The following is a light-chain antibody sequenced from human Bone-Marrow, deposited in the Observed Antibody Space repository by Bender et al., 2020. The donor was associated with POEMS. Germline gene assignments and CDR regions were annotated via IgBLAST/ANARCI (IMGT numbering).Light chain of an antibody. CDR3: SSYTGSTTVL. Sequence: QSALTQPASVSGSPGQSITISCTGTSSDVGGYNYVSWYHHHPGKAPKLMIYEVSNRPSGISDRFSGSKSGNTASLTISGLQAEDEADYYCSSYTGSTTVLFGGGTKLTVL. J-gene: IGLJ2*01. CDR1: SSDVGGYNY. CDR2: EVS. V-gene: IGLV2-14*01.